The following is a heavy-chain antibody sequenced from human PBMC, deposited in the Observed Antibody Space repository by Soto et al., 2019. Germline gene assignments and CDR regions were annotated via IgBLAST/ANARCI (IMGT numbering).Heavy chain of an antibody. D-gene: IGHD3-10*01. CDR1: GYTFTSYG. Sequence: ASVKVSCKASGYTFTSYGISWVRQAPGQGLEWMGWISAYNGNTNYAQKLQGRVTMTTDTSTSTAYMELRSLRSDDTAVYYCARQGYYGSGSYYNHSFDYYYDYMDVWSKGTTVTVSS. CDR3: ARQGYYGSGSYYNHSFDYYYDYMDV. V-gene: IGHV1-18*01. J-gene: IGHJ6*03. CDR2: ISAYNGNT.